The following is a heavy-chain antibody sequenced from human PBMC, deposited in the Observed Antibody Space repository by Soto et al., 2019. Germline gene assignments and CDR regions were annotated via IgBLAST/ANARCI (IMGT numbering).Heavy chain of an antibody. V-gene: IGHV4-59*01. J-gene: IGHJ5*02. D-gene: IGHD2-2*01. CDR2: IYYSGST. Sequence: SETLSLTCTVSGGSISSYYWSWIRQPPGKGLEWIGYIYYSGSTNYNPSLKSRVTISVDTSKNQFSLKLSSVTAADTAVYYCARVPPLHTRMPFWFDPWGQGTLVTVSS. CDR1: GGSISSYY. CDR3: ARVPPLHTRMPFWFDP.